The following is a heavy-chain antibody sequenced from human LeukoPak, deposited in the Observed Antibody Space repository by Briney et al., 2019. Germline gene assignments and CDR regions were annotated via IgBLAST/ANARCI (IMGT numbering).Heavy chain of an antibody. J-gene: IGHJ6*02. CDR3: AKHMRATNTFYFYGLDV. CDR2: ISWNGGSA. V-gene: IGHV3-9*01. CDR1: GFSFEDYG. D-gene: IGHD1-26*01. Sequence: GGSLRLSCAATGFSFEDYGMHWVRQPPGKGLEWVSGISWNGGSADHADSVKGRFTISRDNAKNSLYLQLSSLRPEDTALYYCAKHMRATNTFYFYGLDVWGQGTTVTVSS.